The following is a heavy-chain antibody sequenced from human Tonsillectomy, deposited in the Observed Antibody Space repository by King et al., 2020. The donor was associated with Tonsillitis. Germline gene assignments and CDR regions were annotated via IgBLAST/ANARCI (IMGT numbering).Heavy chain of an antibody. J-gene: IGHJ4*02. Sequence: VQLVGSGGGLVQPGGSLRLSCAASGFTVSSNYMSWVRQAPGKGLEWVSVIYSGGSTYYADSVKGRFTISRDNSKNTLYLQMNSLRAEDTAVYYCARFATSWYGGRYLDYWGQGTLFTVSS. V-gene: IGHV3-66*01. CDR2: IYSGGST. CDR1: GFTVSSNY. D-gene: IGHD6-13*01. CDR3: ARFATSWYGGRYLDY.